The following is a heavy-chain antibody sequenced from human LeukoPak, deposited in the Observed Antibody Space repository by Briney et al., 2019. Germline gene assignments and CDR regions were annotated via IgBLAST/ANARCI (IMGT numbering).Heavy chain of an antibody. CDR3: AKDSPISHYYDSSGYHSGHGMDV. Sequence: GGSLRHSCAASGFTFDDYAMHWVRQAPGKGLEWVSLISWDGGSTYYADSVKGRFTISRDNSKNSLYLQMNSLRAEDTALYYCAKDSPISHYYDSSGYHSGHGMDVWGQGTTVTVSS. CDR2: ISWDGGST. V-gene: IGHV3-43D*03. J-gene: IGHJ6*02. D-gene: IGHD3-22*01. CDR1: GFTFDDYA.